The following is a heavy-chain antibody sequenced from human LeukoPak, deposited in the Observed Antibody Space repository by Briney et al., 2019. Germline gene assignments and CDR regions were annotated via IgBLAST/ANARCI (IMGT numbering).Heavy chain of an antibody. Sequence: GGSLRLSCAASGFTFSDYYMSWIRQALGKGLEWVSYISSSGSTIYYADSVKGRFTISRDNAKNSLYLQMNSLRAEDTAVYYCATDVNPYYYDSSGYYYHVYWGQGTLVTVSS. CDR2: ISSSGSTI. CDR1: GFTFSDYY. V-gene: IGHV3-11*01. J-gene: IGHJ4*02. D-gene: IGHD3-22*01. CDR3: ATDVNPYYYDSSGYYYHVY.